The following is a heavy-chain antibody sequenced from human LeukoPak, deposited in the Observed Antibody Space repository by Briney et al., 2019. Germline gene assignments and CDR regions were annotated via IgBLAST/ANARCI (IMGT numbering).Heavy chain of an antibody. CDR1: GFTFSSYG. Sequence: PGGSLRLSCAASGFTFSSYGMHWVRQAPGKGLEWVAVIWYDGSNKYYADSVKGRFTISRDNSKNTLYLQMNSLRAEDTAVYYCARTTPGYYDFRSGYPSLDYWGQGTLVTVSS. CDR2: IWYDGSNK. J-gene: IGHJ4*02. V-gene: IGHV3-33*01. D-gene: IGHD3-3*01. CDR3: ARTTPGYYDFRSGYPSLDY.